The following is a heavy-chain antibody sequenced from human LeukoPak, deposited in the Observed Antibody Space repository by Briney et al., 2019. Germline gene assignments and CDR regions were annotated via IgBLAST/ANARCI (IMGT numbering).Heavy chain of an antibody. Sequence: GGSLRLSCAASGFTFSSYGMHWVRQAPGKGLEWVAVISHDGSNKYYADSVKGRFTISRDNSKNTLYLQMNSLRAEDTAVYYCAKAPLYVWGSYRSPDYWGQGTLVTVSS. V-gene: IGHV3-30*18. J-gene: IGHJ4*02. CDR3: AKAPLYVWGSYRSPDY. D-gene: IGHD3-16*02. CDR2: ISHDGSNK. CDR1: GFTFSSYG.